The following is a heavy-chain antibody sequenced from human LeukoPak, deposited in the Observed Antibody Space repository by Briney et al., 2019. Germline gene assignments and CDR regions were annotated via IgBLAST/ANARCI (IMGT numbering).Heavy chain of an antibody. V-gene: IGHV4-34*01. Sequence: PSETLSLTCAVYGGSFSGYYWSWIRQPPGKGLEWIGEINHSGSTNYNPSLKGRVTISVDTSKSQFSLKLSSVTAADTAVYYCARTVQYCSGGSCYSWYLLADNWFDPWGQGTLVTVSS. CDR3: ARTVQYCSGGSCYSWYLLADNWFDP. D-gene: IGHD2-15*01. CDR2: INHSGST. CDR1: GGSFSGYY. J-gene: IGHJ5*02.